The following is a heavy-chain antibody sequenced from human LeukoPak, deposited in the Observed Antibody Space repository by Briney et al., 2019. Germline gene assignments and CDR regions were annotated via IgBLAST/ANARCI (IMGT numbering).Heavy chain of an antibody. CDR3: ARGILDPFYMDV. V-gene: IGHV1-2*02. J-gene: IGHJ6*03. D-gene: IGHD2/OR15-2a*01. CDR1: GYTFTTYY. Sequence: ASVKVSCKASGYTFTTYYLHWMRQAPGQGLEWMGWINPNSGTPNYAQNFQGRVNMTRVTSISIVYLEINMLNPDDTAVYYCARGILDPFYMDVWGKGTTVTISS. CDR2: INPNSGTP.